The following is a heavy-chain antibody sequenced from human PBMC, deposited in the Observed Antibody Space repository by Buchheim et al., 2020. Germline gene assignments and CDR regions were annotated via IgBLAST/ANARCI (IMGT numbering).Heavy chain of an antibody. CDR2: IYYSGST. CDR3: ARSGIYYYYGMDV. CDR1: GGSVSSGSYY. D-gene: IGHD2-15*01. V-gene: IGHV4-61*01. J-gene: IGHJ6*02. Sequence: QVQLQESGPGLVKPSETLSLTCTVSGGSVSSGSYYWSWIRQPPGKGLEWIGYIYYSGSTNYNPSLKSRVTISVDTSKNQFSLKLSSVTAADTAVYYCARSGIYYYYGMDVWGQGTT.